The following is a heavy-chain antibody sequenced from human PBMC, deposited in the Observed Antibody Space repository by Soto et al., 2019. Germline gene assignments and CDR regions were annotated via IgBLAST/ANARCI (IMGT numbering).Heavy chain of an antibody. Sequence: GGSLRLSCAASGFTFGNAWMNWVRQAPGKGLEWVGRIKSKTDGGTTDYAAPVKGRFTISRDDSKNTLYLQMNSLKTEDTAVYYCTTAFGEEELWFGELSDYWGQGTLVTVSS. CDR3: TTAFGEEELWFGELSDY. D-gene: IGHD3-10*01. J-gene: IGHJ4*02. V-gene: IGHV3-15*07. CDR1: GFTFGNAW. CDR2: IKSKTDGGTT.